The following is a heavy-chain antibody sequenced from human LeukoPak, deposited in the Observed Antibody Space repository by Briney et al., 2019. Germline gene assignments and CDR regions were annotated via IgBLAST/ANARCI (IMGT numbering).Heavy chain of an antibody. V-gene: IGHV1-18*01. CDR3: ARDPPYYYGSIGGMDV. J-gene: IGHJ6*02. Sequence: ASVKVSCKASGYTFTSYGISWVRQAPGQGLEWMGWISAYNGNTNYAQKLQGRVTMTRDTSTSTVYMELSSLRSEDTAVYYCARDPPYYYGSIGGMDVWGQGTTVTVSS. D-gene: IGHD3-10*01. CDR1: GYTFTSYG. CDR2: ISAYNGNT.